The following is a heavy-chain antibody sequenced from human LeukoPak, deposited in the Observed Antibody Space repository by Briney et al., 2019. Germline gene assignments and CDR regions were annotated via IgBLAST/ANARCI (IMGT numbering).Heavy chain of an antibody. CDR2: ISSGSSYI. D-gene: IGHD6-19*01. J-gene: IGHJ4*01. V-gene: IGHV3-21*01. CDR1: VLTFSSYS. Sequence: GGSLRLSCAASVLTFSSYSMNWGPQAPGKGLEWVSSISSGSSYIYYADSVKDRFTISRDNAKNSLYLQMNSLRGEDTAVYYCARIYSNGWPVYCGDGTLVTVSS. CDR3: ARIYSNGWPVY.